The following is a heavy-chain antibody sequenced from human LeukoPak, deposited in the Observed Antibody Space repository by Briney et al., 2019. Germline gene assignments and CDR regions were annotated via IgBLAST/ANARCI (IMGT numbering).Heavy chain of an antibody. Sequence: PGGSLRLSCAASGFTLRDYWMHWVRQAPGEGLVWVSRINRDGSITTYADSVRGRFTISRDNAKSTLYLQMNSLRAEDTAVYYCASSTQISKYADYWGQGALVTVSS. CDR3: ASSTQISKYADY. D-gene: IGHD2-2*01. V-gene: IGHV3-74*01. J-gene: IGHJ4*02. CDR1: GFTLRDYW. CDR2: INRDGSIT.